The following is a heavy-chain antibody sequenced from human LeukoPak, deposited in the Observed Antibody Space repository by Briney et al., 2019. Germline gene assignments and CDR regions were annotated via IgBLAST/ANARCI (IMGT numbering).Heavy chain of an antibody. Sequence: GGSLRLSCAASGLTFSSYAMSWVRQAPGKGLEWVSAISGSGGSTYYADSVKGRFTISRDNSKNTLYLQMNSLRAEDTAVYYCAKSGSSPYYFDYWGQGTLVTVSS. J-gene: IGHJ4*02. CDR3: AKSGSSPYYFDY. V-gene: IGHV3-23*01. CDR2: ISGSGGST. D-gene: IGHD6-6*01. CDR1: GLTFSSYA.